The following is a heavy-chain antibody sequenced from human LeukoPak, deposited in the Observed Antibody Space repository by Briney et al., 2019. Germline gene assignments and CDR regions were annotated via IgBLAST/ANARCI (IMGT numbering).Heavy chain of an antibody. CDR3: ARAGGGYSRWDYIDY. D-gene: IGHD4-11*01. CDR2: LYYRGGT. CDR1: GGSISSFY. Sequence: SETLSLTCTVSGGSISSFYWSWVRQPPGKGLEWIGYLYYRGGTNYNPSLKSRVRTSVDTSKNQLSLTLSSVTAADTAVYYCARAGGGYSRWDYIDYWGQGTLVTVSS. V-gene: IGHV4-59*01. J-gene: IGHJ4*02.